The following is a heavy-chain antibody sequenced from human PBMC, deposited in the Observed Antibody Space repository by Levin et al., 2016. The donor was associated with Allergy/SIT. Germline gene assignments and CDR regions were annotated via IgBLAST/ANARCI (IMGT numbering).Heavy chain of an antibody. Sequence: VRQMPGKGLEWVAVIWYDGSNKFYSDSVKGRFTISRDNSKNTLYLQMNSLRAEDTAVYYCARAEYYVFWSRHLDYHGMDVWGQGTTVTVSS. CDR2: IWYDGSNK. V-gene: IGHV3-33*01. J-gene: IGHJ6*02. D-gene: IGHD3/OR15-3a*01. CDR3: ARAEYYVFWSRHLDYHGMDV.